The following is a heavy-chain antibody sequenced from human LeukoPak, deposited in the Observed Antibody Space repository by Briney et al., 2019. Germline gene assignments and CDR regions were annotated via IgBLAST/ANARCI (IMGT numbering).Heavy chain of an antibody. Sequence: GGSLRLSCAASGFTFSSYSMNWVRQAPGKGLEWVSYISSSSSTIYYADSVKGRFTISRDNAKNSLYLQMNSLRAEDTAVYYCAREGLVGLKAFDIWGQGTMVTVSS. CDR2: ISSSSSTI. CDR3: AREGLVGLKAFDI. J-gene: IGHJ3*02. V-gene: IGHV3-48*01. CDR1: GFTFSSYS. D-gene: IGHD4/OR15-4a*01.